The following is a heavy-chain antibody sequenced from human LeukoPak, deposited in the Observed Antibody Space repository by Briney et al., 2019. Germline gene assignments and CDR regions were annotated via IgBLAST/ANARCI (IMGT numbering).Heavy chain of an antibody. CDR3: AKILPDTVTADY. V-gene: IGHV3-30*18. J-gene: IGHJ4*02. D-gene: IGHD4-11*01. CDR2: RSYDRSNN. CDR1: GFTLCSYG. Sequence: PGVSVTLSCAASGFTLCSYGMLCLPQAPGKGRVGVAVRSYDRSNNYYADSVKGLITISRDNSKNTMYLKMNSLRDEDAAVYYCAKILPDTVTADYWGQGTLVTVSS.